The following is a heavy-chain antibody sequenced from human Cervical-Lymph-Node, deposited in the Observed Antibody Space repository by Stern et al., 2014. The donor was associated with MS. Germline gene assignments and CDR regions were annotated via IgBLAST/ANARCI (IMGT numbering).Heavy chain of an antibody. CDR1: GYTFTSYG. CDR2: ISAYNGNT. V-gene: IGHV1-18*01. D-gene: IGHD3-10*01. CDR3: ARDLPYGSRPSYGGFDP. J-gene: IGHJ5*02. Sequence: QVQLVESGAEVKKPGASVKVSCKASGYTFTSYGISWVRQAPGQGLEWMGWISAYNGNTNYAQKLQGRVPMTTDTSTSTAYMELRSLRSDDTAVYYCARDLPYGSRPSYGGFDPWGQGTLVTVSS.